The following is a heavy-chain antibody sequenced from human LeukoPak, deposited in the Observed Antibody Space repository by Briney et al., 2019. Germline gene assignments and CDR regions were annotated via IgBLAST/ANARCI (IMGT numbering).Heavy chain of an antibody. V-gene: IGHV1-2*02. Sequence: ASVKVSCKASGYTFTGYYMHWVRQAPGQGLEWMGWINPNSGGTNYAQKFQGRVTMTRDTSISTAYMELSRLRSDDTAVYYCARGSRITMIVVVTPPDYWGQGTLVTVSS. CDR3: ARGSRITMIVVVTPPDY. D-gene: IGHD3-22*01. J-gene: IGHJ4*02. CDR2: INPNSGGT. CDR1: GYTFTGYY.